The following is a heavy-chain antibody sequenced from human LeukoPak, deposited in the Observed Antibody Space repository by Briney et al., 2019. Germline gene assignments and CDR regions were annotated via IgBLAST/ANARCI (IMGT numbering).Heavy chain of an antibody. Sequence: SGTLSLTCTVSGGSISSSSYYWGWIRQPPGKGLEWIGSIYYSGSTYYNPSLKSRVTISVDTSKNQFSLKLSSVTAADTAVYYCARVRCIGSTSCFSNYYYYYYMDVWGKGTTVTVSS. CDR1: GGSISSSSYY. V-gene: IGHV4-39*07. J-gene: IGHJ6*03. CDR3: ARVRCIGSTSCFSNYYYYYYMDV. CDR2: IYYSGST. D-gene: IGHD2-2*01.